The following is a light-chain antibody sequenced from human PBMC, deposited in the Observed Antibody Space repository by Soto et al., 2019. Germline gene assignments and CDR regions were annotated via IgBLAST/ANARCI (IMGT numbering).Light chain of an antibody. J-gene: IGKJ1*01. CDR2: DAS. Sequence: VMTQSPATLSVSPWERATLSCMASQNLRSSLAWYQQKPGQAPRLLIYDASNRATGIPARFSGSGSGTKFTLTIASLQPDDFATYYCQQYETFSGTFGPGTKVDIK. CDR3: QQYETFSGT. V-gene: IGKV3D-15*01. CDR1: QNLRSS.